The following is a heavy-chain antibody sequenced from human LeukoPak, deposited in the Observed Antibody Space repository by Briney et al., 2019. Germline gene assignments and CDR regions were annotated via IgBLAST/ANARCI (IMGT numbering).Heavy chain of an antibody. J-gene: IGHJ4*02. V-gene: IGHV1-24*01. CDR3: ATPLAPGATSLIDY. D-gene: IGHD1-26*01. CDR2: FDPEDGET. Sequence: ASVKVSCKVSGYTLTELSMHWVRQAPGKGLEWMGGFDPEDGETIYAQKFQGRVTMTEDTSTDTAYMELSSLRSEDVAVYYCATPLAPGATSLIDYWGQGTLVTVSS. CDR1: GYTLTELS.